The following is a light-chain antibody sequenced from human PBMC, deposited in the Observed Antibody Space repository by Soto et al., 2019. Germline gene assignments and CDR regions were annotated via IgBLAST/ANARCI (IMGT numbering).Light chain of an antibody. CDR2: GAS. Sequence: EIVMTQSPATLSVSPGERATLSCRASQSVSSNLASYQQKPGQPPRILLYGASTRATGIPARFSGSGSGTEFTLTISSLQSEDFAVYYCQQYNNWPPGTFGQGTKLEIK. V-gene: IGKV3-15*01. J-gene: IGKJ2*02. CDR1: QSVSSN. CDR3: QQYNNWPPGT.